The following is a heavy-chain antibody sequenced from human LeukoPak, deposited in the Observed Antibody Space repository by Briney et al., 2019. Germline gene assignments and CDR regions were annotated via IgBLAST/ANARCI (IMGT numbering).Heavy chain of an antibody. CDR2: INWNGGST. J-gene: IGHJ4*02. CDR1: GFTFDDYG. D-gene: IGHD2-2*01. Sequence: GGSLTLSCAASGFTFDDYGMSWVRQAPGKGLEWVSGINWNGGSTGYADSVKGRFTISRDNAKNSLYLQMNSLRAEDTALYYCAREQDIVVVPAFDYWGQGTLVTVSS. CDR3: AREQDIVVVPAFDY. V-gene: IGHV3-20*04.